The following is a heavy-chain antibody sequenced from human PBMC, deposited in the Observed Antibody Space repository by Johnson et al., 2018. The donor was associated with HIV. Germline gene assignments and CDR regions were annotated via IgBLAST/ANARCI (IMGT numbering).Heavy chain of an antibody. CDR3: ARDYGAYSSGWGRAFDI. J-gene: IGHJ3*02. Sequence: QVQLLESGGGVVQPGRSLRLSCAASGFTFSSYAMHWVRQAPGKGLEWVAVISYDGSNKYYADSVKGRFTISRDNSKNTLYLQMNSLRAEDTAVYYCARDYGAYSSGWGRAFDIWGQGTMVTVSS. CDR2: ISYDGSNK. CDR1: GFTFSSYA. V-gene: IGHV3-30*04. D-gene: IGHD6-19*01.